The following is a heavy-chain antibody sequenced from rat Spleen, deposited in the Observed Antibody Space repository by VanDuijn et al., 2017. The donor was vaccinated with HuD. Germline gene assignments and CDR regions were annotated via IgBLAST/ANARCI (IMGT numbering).Heavy chain of an antibody. J-gene: IGHJ2*01. CDR3: TRVLQWIFDY. D-gene: IGHD1-1*01. CDR1: GFTFSSFP. Sequence: EVQLVESGGGLVQPGRSMKLSCAASGFTFSSFPMAWVRQAPTKGLEWVATISTSGGSTYYRDSVKGRFTISRDNTKNTLYLQMNSLRSEDTATYYCTRVLQWIFDYWGQGVMVTVSS. V-gene: IGHV5-46*01. CDR2: ISTSGGST.